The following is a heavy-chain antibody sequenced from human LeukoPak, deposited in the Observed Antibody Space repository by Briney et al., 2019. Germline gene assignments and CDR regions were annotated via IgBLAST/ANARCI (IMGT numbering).Heavy chain of an antibody. V-gene: IGHV1-24*01. J-gene: IGHJ4*02. CDR3: AIDYYGSGNYYNGPHN. D-gene: IGHD3-10*01. Sequence: GASVKVSCKVSVYRLNELSTHWVRQAPGKGLEWMGGFDPDDGEALYAQQFQGRATMTEDTSTGTVYMELNSLRSEDTAVYYCAIDYYGSGNYYNGPHNWGPGTLVTVSS. CDR2: FDPDDGEA. CDR1: VYRLNELS.